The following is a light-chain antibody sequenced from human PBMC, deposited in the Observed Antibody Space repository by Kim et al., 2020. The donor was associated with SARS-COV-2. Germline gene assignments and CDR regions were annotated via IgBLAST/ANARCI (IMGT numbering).Light chain of an antibody. V-gene: IGKV1-39*01. CDR3: QQSYSMPYT. CDR2: TTS. Sequence: DIQMTQSPSSLSASVGDRVIITCRATQTIGYYLNWYQHKTGKAPKLLIHTTSGLQSGVPSRFSGSGSETDFSLIISSLHPDDFGTYYCQQSYSMPYTFGQGTRLEI. J-gene: IGKJ2*01. CDR1: QTIGYY.